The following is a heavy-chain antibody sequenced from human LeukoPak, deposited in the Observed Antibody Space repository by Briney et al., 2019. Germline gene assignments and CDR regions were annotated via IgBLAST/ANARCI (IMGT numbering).Heavy chain of an antibody. D-gene: IGHD4-23*01. CDR1: GGTFSSYA. CDR3: ATKRDSDYGGNPVDY. CDR2: IIPILGIA. Sequence: SVKVSCKASGGTFSSYAISWVRQAPGQGLGWMGRIIPILGIANYAQKFQGRVTITADKSTSTAYMELSSLRSEDTAVYYCATKRDSDYGGNPVDYWGQGTLVTVSS. V-gene: IGHV1-69*04. J-gene: IGHJ4*02.